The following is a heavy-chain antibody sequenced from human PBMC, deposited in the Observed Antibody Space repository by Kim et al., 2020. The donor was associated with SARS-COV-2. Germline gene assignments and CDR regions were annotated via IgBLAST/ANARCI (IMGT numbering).Heavy chain of an antibody. CDR1: GFTVSSNY. Sequence: GGSLRLSCAASGFTVSSNYMSWVRQAPGKGLEWVSVIYSGGSTYYADSVKGRFTISRDNSKNTLYLQMNSLRAEDTAVYYCARDQGVAYYGSGNHPAYFYGMDVWGQGTTVTVSS. D-gene: IGHD3-10*01. V-gene: IGHV3-66*01. J-gene: IGHJ6*02. CDR2: IYSGGST. CDR3: ARDQGVAYYGSGNHPAYFYGMDV.